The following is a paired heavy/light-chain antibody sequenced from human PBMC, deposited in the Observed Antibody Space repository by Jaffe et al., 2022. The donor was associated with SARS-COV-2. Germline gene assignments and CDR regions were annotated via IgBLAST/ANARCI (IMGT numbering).Heavy chain of an antibody. V-gene: IGHV4-61*02. CDR1: GASISSGGDY. CDR3: AREHWLNWYFDL. CDR2: IYTSGST. J-gene: IGHJ2*01. Sequence: QVQLQESGPGLVKPSQTLSLTCAVSGASISSGGDYWSWIRQPAGRGLEWIGRIYTSGSTNYNPSLKSRVTISVDTSKNQISVRLNSVTAADTAMYFCAREHWLNWYFDLWGRGTLVTVSS. D-gene: IGHD6-19*01.
Light chain of an antibody. CDR2: EGS. CDR3: CSNARASTAL. J-gene: IGLJ2*01. CDR1: SSDVGNYNF. Sequence: QSALTQPASVSGSPGQSITISCTGTSSDVGNYNFVSWYQQHPGIAPRLIIYEGSKRPSGVSNRFSGSKSGNTASLTISGLQTDDEADYYCCSNARASTALFGGGTKLTVL. V-gene: IGLV2-23*01.